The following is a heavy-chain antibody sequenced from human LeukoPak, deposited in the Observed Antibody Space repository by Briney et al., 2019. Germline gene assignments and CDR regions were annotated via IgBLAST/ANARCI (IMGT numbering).Heavy chain of an antibody. Sequence: GGSLRPSCAASGFTFSSYGMHWVRQAPGKGLEWVAVIWYDGSNKYYADSVKGRFTISRDNSKNTLYLQMNSLRAEDTAVYYCARDSGVVVAATTNFDYWGQGTLVTVSS. J-gene: IGHJ4*02. CDR3: ARDSGVVVAATTNFDY. V-gene: IGHV3-33*01. CDR1: GFTFSSYG. D-gene: IGHD2-15*01. CDR2: IWYDGSNK.